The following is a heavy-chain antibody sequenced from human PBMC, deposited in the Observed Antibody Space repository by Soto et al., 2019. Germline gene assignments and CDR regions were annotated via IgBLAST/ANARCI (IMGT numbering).Heavy chain of an antibody. CDR1: GYNFNTFY. Sequence: GASVKVSCEASGYNFNTFYFYWVRQAPGQGPEWMGWMNPKSGNTGFAHKFQGRVTMTKTTSISTAYMELSSLTTDDTAIYYCAVGNFRYWGQGTQVTVSS. CDR3: AVGNFRY. J-gene: IGHJ4*02. V-gene: IGHV1-8*02. D-gene: IGHD3-3*01. CDR2: MNPKSGNT.